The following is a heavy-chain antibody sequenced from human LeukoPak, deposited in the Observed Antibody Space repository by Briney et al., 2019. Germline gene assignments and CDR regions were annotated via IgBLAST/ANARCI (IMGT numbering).Heavy chain of an antibody. Sequence: SETLSLTCTVSGGSISTYFWSWIRQPAGKGLEWIGRISPSGNTDYNPSLESRVTMSIDTSNNRFSLTLTSVTAADTAVYYCTRDLYYYDSLSDAIDIGGQGTMATVSS. CDR2: ISPSGNT. CDR1: GGSISTYF. D-gene: IGHD3-22*01. V-gene: IGHV4-4*07. CDR3: TRDLYYYDSLSDAIDI. J-gene: IGHJ3*02.